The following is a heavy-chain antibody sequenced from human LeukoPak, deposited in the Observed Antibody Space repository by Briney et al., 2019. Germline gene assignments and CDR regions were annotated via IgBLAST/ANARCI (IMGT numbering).Heavy chain of an antibody. D-gene: IGHD6-19*01. CDR3: AKDQWLGDFDY. Sequence: GGSLRLSCAASGFTFSSYAMSWVRQAPGKGLECVSAISGSGGSAYYADSVKGRFTISRDNSKNTLYLQMNSLRAEDTAVYYCAKDQWLGDFDYWGQGTLVTVSS. CDR1: GFTFSSYA. V-gene: IGHV3-23*01. CDR2: ISGSGGSA. J-gene: IGHJ4*02.